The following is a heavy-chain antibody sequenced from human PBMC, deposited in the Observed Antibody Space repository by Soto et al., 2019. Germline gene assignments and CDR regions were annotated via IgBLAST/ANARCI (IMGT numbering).Heavy chain of an antibody. CDR3: ARDVGSGNYYKGVYYYYYMDV. CDR2: ISSYGGNI. CDR1: GLTIGAYV. V-gene: IGHV3-64*01. J-gene: IGHJ6*03. Sequence: EVQVVESGGGLVQPGDSLRPSWPASGLTIGAYVFHWVRQAPGRALEYISAISSYGGNIYYANSVKGRFTISRDNSKNTLYLQMGSLRAEDMGVYYCARDVGSGNYYKGVYYYYYMDVWGKGTTVTVSS. D-gene: IGHD3-10*01.